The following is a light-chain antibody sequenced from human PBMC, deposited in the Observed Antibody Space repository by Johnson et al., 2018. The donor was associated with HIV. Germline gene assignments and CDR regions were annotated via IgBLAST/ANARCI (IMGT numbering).Light chain of an antibody. Sequence: QSVLTQPPSVSAAPGQKVTISCYGSSSNIGNNYVSWYQQLPGTAPKLLIYDNNKRPSGIPDRFSGSKSGTSATLGITGLQTGDEADYYCGTWGGVFGTGTKVTVL. CDR3: GTWGGV. V-gene: IGLV1-51*01. CDR1: SSNIGNNY. J-gene: IGLJ1*01. CDR2: DNN.